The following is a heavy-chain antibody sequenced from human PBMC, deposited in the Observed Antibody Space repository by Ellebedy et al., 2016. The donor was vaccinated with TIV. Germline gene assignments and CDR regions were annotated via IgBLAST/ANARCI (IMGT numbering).Heavy chain of an antibody. V-gene: IGHV1-46*01. J-gene: IGHJ3*01. D-gene: IGHD3-22*01. CDR1: GYTFTSHY. CDR2: INPSSGNT. Sequence: AASVKVSCKASGYTFTSHYLYWVRQAPGQGLEYMGIINPSSGNTNYAQKFQGRVTMTRDTSTSTLYMELSTLRSEDTAVYYCARDINYSDSSGYYRAFDVWGQGTMVTVSS. CDR3: ARDINYSDSSGYYRAFDV.